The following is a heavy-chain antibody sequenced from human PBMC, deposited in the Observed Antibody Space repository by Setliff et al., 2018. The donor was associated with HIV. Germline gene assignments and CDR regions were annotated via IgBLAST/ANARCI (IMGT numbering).Heavy chain of an antibody. CDR3: ASGGQLKTSHLDFWSGYPITYFDY. V-gene: IGHV4-59*11. J-gene: IGHJ4*02. CDR2: FFQSGNT. CDR1: GASISTHD. D-gene: IGHD3-3*01. Sequence: SETLSLTCTVSGASISTHDWAWIRQSPGKGLEWVGNFFQSGNTNYNPSLKSRVTISIDTSNHQFSLRLTSVTPADTAVYYCASGGQLKTSHLDFWSGYPITYFDYWGQGTLVTVSS.